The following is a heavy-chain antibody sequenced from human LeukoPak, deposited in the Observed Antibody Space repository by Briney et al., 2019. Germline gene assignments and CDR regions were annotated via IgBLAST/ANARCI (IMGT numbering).Heavy chain of an antibody. D-gene: IGHD3-10*01. V-gene: IGHV1-2*02. J-gene: IGHJ6*03. CDR1: GYTFTGYY. Sequence: ASVKVSCKASGYTFTGYYMHWVRQAPGQGLEWMGWINPNSGGTNYAQKFQGRVTMTRDTSISTAYMELSRLRSDDTAVYYCARESPTTSRFGELFHYYCYYMDVWGKGTTVTISS. CDR3: ARESPTTSRFGELFHYYCYYMDV. CDR2: INPNSGGT.